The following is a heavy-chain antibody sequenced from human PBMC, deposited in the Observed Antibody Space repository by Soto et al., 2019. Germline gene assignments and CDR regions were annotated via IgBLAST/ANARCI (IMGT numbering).Heavy chain of an antibody. CDR3: ARPPSPLAHPYYFDY. CDR2: IYPGDSDT. CDR1: GYSFSSWW. J-gene: IGHJ4*02. Sequence: GESLKISCKGSGYSFSSWWIGWVRQMPGKGLEWMGIIYPGDSDTRYSPSFQGQVTISADRSISTAYLQWSSLKASDTAMYYCARPPSPLAHPYYFDYGGQGPMVTFP. V-gene: IGHV5-51*01. D-gene: IGHD6-6*01.